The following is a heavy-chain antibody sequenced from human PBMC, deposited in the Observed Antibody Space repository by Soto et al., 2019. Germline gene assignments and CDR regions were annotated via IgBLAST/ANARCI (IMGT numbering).Heavy chain of an antibody. J-gene: IGHJ4*02. CDR2: IIPIFGTA. CDR1: GGTFSSYA. D-gene: IGHD5-12*01. Sequence: SVKVSCKASGGTFSSYAISWVRQAPGQGLEWMGGIIPIFGTANYAQKFQGRVTITADESTSTAYMELSSLRSEDTAVYYCARDLRNSGYDYYFDYWGQGXLVTVSS. V-gene: IGHV1-69*13. CDR3: ARDLRNSGYDYYFDY.